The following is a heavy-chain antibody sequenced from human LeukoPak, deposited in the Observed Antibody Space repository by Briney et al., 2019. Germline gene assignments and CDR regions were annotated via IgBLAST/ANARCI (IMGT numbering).Heavy chain of an antibody. CDR1: GYTFTGYY. Sequence: VASVKVSCKASGYTFTGYYMHCVRQAPGQGLEWMGRINPNSGGTNYAQKFQGRVTMTRDTSISTAYMELSRLRSDDTAVYHCARTYSSSRTGSFDYWGQGTLVTVSS. J-gene: IGHJ4*02. CDR2: INPNSGGT. V-gene: IGHV1-2*06. CDR3: ARTYSSSRTGSFDY. D-gene: IGHD6-13*01.